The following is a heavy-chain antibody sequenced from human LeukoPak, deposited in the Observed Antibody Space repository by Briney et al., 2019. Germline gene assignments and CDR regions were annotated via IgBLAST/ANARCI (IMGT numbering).Heavy chain of an antibody. V-gene: IGHV3-23*05. CDR2: INTSGSDT. J-gene: IGHJ4*02. CDR3: AKGVWDSSGWYLDY. Sequence: PGGSLRLSCAVSGFTVTSYATSWVRQAPGKGLEWVSVINTSGSDTFYADSVKGRFTISRDSSKNTLYLQMNSLRAEDTAVYYCAKGVWDSSGWYLDYWGQGTLVTVSS. D-gene: IGHD6-19*01. CDR1: GFTVTSYA.